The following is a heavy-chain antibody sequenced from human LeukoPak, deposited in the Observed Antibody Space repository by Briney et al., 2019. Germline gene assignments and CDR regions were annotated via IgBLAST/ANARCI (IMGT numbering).Heavy chain of an antibody. CDR2: ISAYNGNT. J-gene: IGHJ6*03. Sequence: GASVKVSCKASGYTFTSYGISWVRQAPGQGLEWMGWISAYNGNTNYAQKLQGRVTMTTDTSTSTAYMELRSLRSDDTAVYYCARVGGYSSSWSPSGQYYYYYYYMDVWGKGTTVTVSS. V-gene: IGHV1-18*01. D-gene: IGHD6-13*01. CDR3: ARVGGYSSSWSPSGQYYYYYYYMDV. CDR1: GYTFTSYG.